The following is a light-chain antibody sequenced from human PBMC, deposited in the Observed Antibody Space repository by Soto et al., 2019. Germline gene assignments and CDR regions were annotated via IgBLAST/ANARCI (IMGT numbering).Light chain of an antibody. CDR1: QSVSSY. V-gene: IGKV3-11*01. Sequence: EIVLTQSPATLSLSPGERATLSCRASQSVSSYLAWYQQKPGQAPRLLIYDASNRATGIPARFSGSGSGTDFTLTISSLEPEDFAVYYCQQRSNWPPITFS. CDR3: QQRSNWPPIT. J-gene: IGKJ5*01. CDR2: DAS.